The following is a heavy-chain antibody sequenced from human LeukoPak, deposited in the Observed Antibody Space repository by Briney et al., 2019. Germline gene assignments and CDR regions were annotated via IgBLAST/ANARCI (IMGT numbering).Heavy chain of an antibody. CDR3: ARGRTRRDGYNPRPYGY. D-gene: IGHD5-24*01. CDR2: INHSGST. V-gene: IGHV4-34*01. J-gene: IGHJ4*02. CDR1: GGSFSGYY. Sequence: PSETLSLTCAVYGGSFSGYYWSWIRQPPGKGLEWIGEINHSGSTNYNPSLKSRVTISVDTSKNQFSLKLSSVTAADTAEYYCARGRTRRDGYNPRPYGYWGQGTLVTVSS.